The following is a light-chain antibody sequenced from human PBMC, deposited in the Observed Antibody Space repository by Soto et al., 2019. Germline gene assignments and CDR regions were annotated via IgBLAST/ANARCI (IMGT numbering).Light chain of an antibody. V-gene: IGKV1-33*01. CDR3: QHYLNLPLT. J-gene: IGKJ4*01. CDR1: QDITNY. CDR2: EAS. Sequence: DIQMTQSPSSLSASVGDRVTITCQASQDITNYLNWYQQKPGKAPKLLIYEASSLETGVPSRFIGGGSGTHFTFTISSLQPEDFATYYGQHYLNLPLTFGGGTKVEVK.